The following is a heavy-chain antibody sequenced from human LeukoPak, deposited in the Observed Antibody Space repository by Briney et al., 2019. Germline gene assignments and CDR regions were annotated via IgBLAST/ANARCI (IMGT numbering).Heavy chain of an antibody. J-gene: IGHJ4*02. CDR1: GYTFTDYY. Sequence: ASVKVSCKASGYTFTDYYMHWVRQAPGQGLEWMGWINPKSGGTNYAQQFQGRVTMTRDTSISTAYVELSRLRSDDTAMYYCARDKLRYFDYWGQGTLVTVSS. CDR3: ARDKLRYFDY. V-gene: IGHV1-2*02. CDR2: INPKSGGT. D-gene: IGHD3-10*01.